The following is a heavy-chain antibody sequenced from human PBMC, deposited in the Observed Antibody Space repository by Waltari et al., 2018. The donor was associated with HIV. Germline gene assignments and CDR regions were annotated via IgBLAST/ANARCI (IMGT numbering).Heavy chain of an antibody. J-gene: IGHJ4*02. D-gene: IGHD5-18*01. Sequence: EVLLIESGGVVVQPGGSLRLSCAASGFTFAEIPRHWVRQPTGTGLEWVSLIGYNGDATNHADSVKGRFTISRDNSKNSLYLQMNSLTTEDTALYYCAKDVSGRAMVTGPLDYWGQGTQVTVSS. V-gene: IGHV3-43*01. CDR1: GFTFAEIP. CDR2: IGYNGDAT. CDR3: AKDVSGRAMVTGPLDY.